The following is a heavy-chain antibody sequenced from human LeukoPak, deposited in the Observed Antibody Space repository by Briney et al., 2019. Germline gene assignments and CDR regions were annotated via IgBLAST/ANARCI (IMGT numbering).Heavy chain of an antibody. D-gene: IGHD1-26*01. V-gene: IGHV3-11*04. J-gene: IGHJ6*03. CDR1: GFTFSNYA. CDR3: ARDRDRRELPWDYYYYYMDV. Sequence: PGGSLRLSCAASGFTFSNYAMSWVRQAPGKGLEWVSYISSSGSTIYYADSVKGRFTISRDNAKNSLYLQMNSLRAEDTAVYYCARDRDRRELPWDYYYYYMDVWGKGTTVTVSS. CDR2: ISSSGSTI.